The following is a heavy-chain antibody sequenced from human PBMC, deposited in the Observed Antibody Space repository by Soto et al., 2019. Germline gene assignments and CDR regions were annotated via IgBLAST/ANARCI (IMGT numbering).Heavy chain of an antibody. CDR3: ARLSAGWLDP. Sequence: QVQLQESGPGLVKPSETLSLTCTVSGGYVSSYYWSWIRQPPGKGLEWIGYSGSTNYNPSLKSRVTISVDTSKYQFSLNLSSVTAADTAVYYCARLSAGWLDPWGQGTLVTVAS. D-gene: IGHD6-19*01. CDR2: SGST. CDR1: GGYVSSYY. V-gene: IGHV4-59*02. J-gene: IGHJ5*02.